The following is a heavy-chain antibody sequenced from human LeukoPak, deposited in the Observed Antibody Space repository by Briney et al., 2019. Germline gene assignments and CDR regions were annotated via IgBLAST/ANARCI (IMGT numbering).Heavy chain of an antibody. J-gene: IGHJ4*02. CDR3: AKGTCTTGVCYTDY. D-gene: IGHD2-8*01. V-gene: IGHV3-21*04. CDR1: GFTFSSYS. Sequence: GGSLRLSCAASGFTFSSYSMNWVRQAPGKGLEWVSSISSSSSYIYYADSVKGRFTISRDNAKNSLYLQMKSLRAEDTAVYYCAKGTCTTGVCYTDYWGQGTLVTVSS. CDR2: ISSSSSYI.